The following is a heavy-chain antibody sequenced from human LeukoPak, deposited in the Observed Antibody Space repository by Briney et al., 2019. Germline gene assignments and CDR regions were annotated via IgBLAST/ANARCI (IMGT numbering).Heavy chain of an antibody. CDR1: GGSISSGSYG. CDR2: IYTRGST. J-gene: IGHJ3*02. Sequence: SQTMSLTCTVSGGSISSGSYGWSWIRQPAGKGLEWIGRIYTRGSTNYNPSLKSRVPISVDTSKNQFSLKLRSVTAADTAVYYCARYIAVAGLDAFDIWGQGTMVTVSS. V-gene: IGHV4-61*02. D-gene: IGHD6-19*01. CDR3: ARYIAVAGLDAFDI.